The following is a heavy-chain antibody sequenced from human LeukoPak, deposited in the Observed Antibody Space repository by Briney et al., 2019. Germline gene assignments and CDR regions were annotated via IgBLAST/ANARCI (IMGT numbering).Heavy chain of an antibody. Sequence: SETLSLTCTVSGGSISSGGYYWSWIRQPPGKGLEWIGYIYHSGSTYYNPSLKSRVTISVDRSKNQFSLKLSSVTAADTAVYYCARALYVAGGDYFDYWGQGTLVTVSS. CDR1: GGSISSGGYY. CDR2: IYHSGST. J-gene: IGHJ4*02. D-gene: IGHD6-19*01. V-gene: IGHV4-30-2*01. CDR3: ARALYVAGGDYFDY.